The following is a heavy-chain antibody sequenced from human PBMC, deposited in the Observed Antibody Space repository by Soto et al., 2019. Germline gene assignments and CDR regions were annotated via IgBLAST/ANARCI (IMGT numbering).Heavy chain of an antibody. CDR2: VYSGGAT. CDR3: ARVPGRL. J-gene: IGHJ4*02. D-gene: IGHD3-10*01. V-gene: IGHV3-53*02. Sequence: QLVETGGGMIQPGTSLTLSCAASGFSVSRNYMTWVRQAPGKGLEWVSFVYSGGATFYASSVKCRVILSRDDSQNTMYLQMNNLRAEDTAVYYCARVPGRLWGRGTLVTVAS. CDR1: GFSVSRNY.